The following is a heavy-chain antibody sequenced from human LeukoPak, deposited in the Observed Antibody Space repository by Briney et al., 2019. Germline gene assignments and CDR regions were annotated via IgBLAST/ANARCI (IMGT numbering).Heavy chain of an antibody. CDR3: ARDGGYCEGITCPGDY. Sequence: GGSLRLSCAASGFTFGRYWMSWLRQAPGKGLEWVANIDRDGGTKFYLDSLKGRFTISRDNAKNSLYLQGSSLRVEDTAVYYCARDGGYCEGITCPGDYCGQGTLVAVSS. CDR2: IDRDGGTK. D-gene: IGHD2-15*01. V-gene: IGHV3-7*03. CDR1: GFTFGRYW. J-gene: IGHJ4*02.